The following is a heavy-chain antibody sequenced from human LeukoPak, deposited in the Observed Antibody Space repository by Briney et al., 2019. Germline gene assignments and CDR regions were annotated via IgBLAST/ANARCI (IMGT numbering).Heavy chain of an antibody. D-gene: IGHD1-26*01. CDR3: ATSLGRLLPIDY. CDR2: IYHTGTT. CDR1: GASISSYY. Sequence: KSSETLSLTCTVSGASISSYYWNWIRQPPGKGLEYLGYIYHTGTTHYNPSLKTRVTISIDTSKNQFSLKLSSVTAADTAVYYCATSLGRLLPIDYWGQGTPVTVSS. J-gene: IGHJ4*02. V-gene: IGHV4-59*01.